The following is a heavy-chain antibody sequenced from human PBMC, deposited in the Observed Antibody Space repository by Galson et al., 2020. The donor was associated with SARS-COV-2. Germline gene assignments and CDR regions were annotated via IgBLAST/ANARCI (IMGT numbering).Heavy chain of an antibody. CDR2: IKDDGSEK. CDR1: RFTFNAFW. J-gene: IGHJ4*02. V-gene: IGHV3-7*02. CDR3: LGSGSHSEP. D-gene: IGHD3-10*01. Sequence: QAGGSLRLSCTGSRFTFNAFWMNWVRQAPGKGLEWVASIKDDGSEKYYVDSVKGRFTISRDNAKSSLYLQMNSLRVEDTAVYNCLGSGSHSEPWGQGTLVTVSS.